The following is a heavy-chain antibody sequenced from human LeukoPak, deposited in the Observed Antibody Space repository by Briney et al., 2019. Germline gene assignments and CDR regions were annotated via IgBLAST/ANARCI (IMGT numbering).Heavy chain of an antibody. CDR3: ARRYCSGGTCYFFDY. CDR2: ICSGGNT. CDR1: EFTFSSYS. J-gene: IGHJ4*02. Sequence: GGSLRLSCAASEFTFSSYSMNWVRQAPGKGLEWVSLICSGGNTYYADSVKGRFTISRDDSKNTLYLQMNSLRAEDTAVYYCARRYCSGGTCYFFDYWGQGTLVTVSS. V-gene: IGHV3-53*01. D-gene: IGHD2-15*01.